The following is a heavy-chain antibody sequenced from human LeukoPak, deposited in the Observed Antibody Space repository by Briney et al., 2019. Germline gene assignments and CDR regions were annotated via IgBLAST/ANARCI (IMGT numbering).Heavy chain of an antibody. CDR1: GYTFTGYY. CDR2: ISAYNGNT. CDR3: ARGSSGYYRILDV. Sequence: ASVKVSCKASGYTFTGYYMHWVRQAPGQGLEWMGWISAYNGNTNHAQKLQGRVTMTTDTSTSTAYMELRSLRSDDTAVYYCARGSSGYYRILDVWGKGTTVTVSS. D-gene: IGHD3-22*01. J-gene: IGHJ6*04. V-gene: IGHV1-18*04.